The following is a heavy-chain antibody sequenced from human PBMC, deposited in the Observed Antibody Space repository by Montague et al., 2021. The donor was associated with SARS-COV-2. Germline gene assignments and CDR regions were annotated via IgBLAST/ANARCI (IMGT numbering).Heavy chain of an antibody. CDR2: IYYSGST. CDR3: ARQAIKFTHWFDP. D-gene: IGHD3-9*01. V-gene: IGHV4-39*01. CDR1: GGSISSSSYY. Sequence: SETLSLTCTVSGGSISSSSYYWGWIRQPPGKGLEWIGSIYYSGSTYHNPSLKSRVTISVDTSKNQFSLKLSSVTAADTAVYYRARQAIKFTHWFDPWGQGTLVTVSS. J-gene: IGHJ5*02.